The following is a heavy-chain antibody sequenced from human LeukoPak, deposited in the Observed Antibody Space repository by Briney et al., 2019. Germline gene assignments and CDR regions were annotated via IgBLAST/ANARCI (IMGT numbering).Heavy chain of an antibody. V-gene: IGHV3-74*01. CDR2: INSDGSST. D-gene: IGHD3-16*02. J-gene: IGHJ3*02. Sequence: GGSLRLSCAASGFTFSSYWMHWVRQAPGKGLVWVSRINSDGSSTGYADSVKGRFTNSRDNSKNTLYLQMNSLRAEDTAVYYCAKGYDYVWGSYRLNDAFDIWGQGTMVTVSS. CDR3: AKGYDYVWGSYRLNDAFDI. CDR1: GFTFSSYW.